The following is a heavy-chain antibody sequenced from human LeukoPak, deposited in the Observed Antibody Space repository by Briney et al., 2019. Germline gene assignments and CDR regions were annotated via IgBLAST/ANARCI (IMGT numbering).Heavy chain of an antibody. V-gene: IGHV3-11*01. D-gene: IGHD3-3*01. Sequence: GGSLRLSCAASGFTFSDYYMSWIRQAPGKGLEWVSYLSSSGSTIYYADSVKGRFTISRDNAKNSLYLQMNRLGAEDTAVYYCARDTRGDFWSGYSTYYYYYGMDVWGQGTTVTVSS. CDR1: GFTFSDYY. J-gene: IGHJ6*02. CDR2: LSSSGSTI. CDR3: ARDTRGDFWSGYSTYYYYYGMDV.